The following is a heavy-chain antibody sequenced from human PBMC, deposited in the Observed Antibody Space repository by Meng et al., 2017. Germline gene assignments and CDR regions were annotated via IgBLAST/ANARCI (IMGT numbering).Heavy chain of an antibody. CDR1: GYSFTSYW. Sequence: KISCKGSGYSFTSYWIGWVRQMPGKGLEWMGGIIPIFGTANYAQKFQGRVTITTDESMSTAYMELSSLRSEDTAVYYCARTPEYSSSSFIHYYYYYGMDVWGQGTTVTVSS. J-gene: IGHJ6*02. V-gene: IGHV1-69*05. CDR3: ARTPEYSSSSFIHYYYYYGMDV. D-gene: IGHD6-6*01. CDR2: IIPIFGTA.